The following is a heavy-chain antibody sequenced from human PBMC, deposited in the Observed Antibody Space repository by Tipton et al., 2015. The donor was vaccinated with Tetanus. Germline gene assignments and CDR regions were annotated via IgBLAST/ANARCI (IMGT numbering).Heavy chain of an antibody. D-gene: IGHD1-26*01. Sequence: GLVKPSQTLSLTCTVSGGSISSGGYYWSWIRQHPGKGLEWIGDIYNSGSTYYNPSLKSRVTISVDTSKNQFSLKLNSVTAADTAVYFCARDQARGARGWNYFDYWGQGTQATVSS. CDR3: ARDQARGARGWNYFDY. CDR1: GGSISSGGYY. V-gene: IGHV4-31*03. J-gene: IGHJ4*02. CDR2: IYNSGST.